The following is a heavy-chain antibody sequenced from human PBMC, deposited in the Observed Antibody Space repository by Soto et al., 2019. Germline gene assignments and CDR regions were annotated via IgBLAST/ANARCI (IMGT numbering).Heavy chain of an antibody. Sequence: GGSLRLAWAAAGFKFSYYNMVWIRQAPGKGLEWVSYINTRSSYTNYASSLKARFSISRDNAKNSLFLQINSLRAEDTAVYYCAREAWAPRHYYGMDVWGHGTTVTVSS. CDR2: INTRSSYT. CDR1: GFKFSYYN. D-gene: IGHD7-27*01. V-gene: IGHV3-11*05. J-gene: IGHJ6*02. CDR3: AREAWAPRHYYGMDV.